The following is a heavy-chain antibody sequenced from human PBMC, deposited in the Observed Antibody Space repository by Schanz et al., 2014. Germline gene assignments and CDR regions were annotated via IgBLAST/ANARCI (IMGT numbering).Heavy chain of an antibody. CDR1: GFTFNNFN. CDR3: ARGPIPIQGVPMDF. D-gene: IGHD3-10*01. V-gene: IGHV3-33*08. J-gene: IGHJ4*02. CDR2: IGYDGSEK. Sequence: QVFLAESGGGVVQPGRSLRLSCAASGFTFNNFNMNWVRQAPGKGLEWVANIGYDGSEKYYVDSVKGRFTISRDNSKDTLYLQMSGLTPEDTAVYYCARGPIPIQGVPMDFWGQGTLVTVSS.